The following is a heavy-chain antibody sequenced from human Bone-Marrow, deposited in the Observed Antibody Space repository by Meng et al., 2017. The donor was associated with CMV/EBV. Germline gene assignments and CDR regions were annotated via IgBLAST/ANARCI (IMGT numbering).Heavy chain of an antibody. D-gene: IGHD2-2*01. Sequence: SETLSLTCTVSGGSISSYYWSWIRQPPGKGLEWIGYIYYSGSTNYNPSLKSRVTISVDTSKNQFSLKLSSVTAADTAVYYCARVRCSSTSCGFVPWGQGTLVTVSS. CDR3: ARVRCSSTSCGFVP. J-gene: IGHJ5*02. V-gene: IGHV4-59*01. CDR1: GGSISSYY. CDR2: IYYSGST.